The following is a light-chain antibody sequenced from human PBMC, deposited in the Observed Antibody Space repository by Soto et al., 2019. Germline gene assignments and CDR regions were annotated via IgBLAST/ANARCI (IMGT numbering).Light chain of an antibody. CDR2: EVS. V-gene: IGLV2-14*01. J-gene: IGLJ1*01. CDR1: NSDVGGYNY. Sequence: QSALTQPASVSGSPGQSITISCTGTNSDVGGYNYVSWYQQHPGKAPKLMIYEVSNRPSGVSNRFSGSKSGNTASLTISGLQAEDEADYYCSSYTSSGTRVFGTWTKVTVL. CDR3: SSYTSSGTRV.